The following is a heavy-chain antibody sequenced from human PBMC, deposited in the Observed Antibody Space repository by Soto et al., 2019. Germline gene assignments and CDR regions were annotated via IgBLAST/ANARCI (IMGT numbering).Heavy chain of an antibody. J-gene: IGHJ6*02. D-gene: IGHD3-22*01. Sequence: EVQLVESGGGLIQPGGSLRLSCAASGFTVSSNYMNWVRQAPGKGVEWVAVIYSGGSAYYADSVKGRFTISRDNSKNTVYLQMNSLRAEDTAVYYCAKKSSGFVTAMDVWGQGTTVTVSS. CDR1: GFTVSSNY. CDR3: AKKSSGFVTAMDV. CDR2: IYSGGSA. V-gene: IGHV3-53*01.